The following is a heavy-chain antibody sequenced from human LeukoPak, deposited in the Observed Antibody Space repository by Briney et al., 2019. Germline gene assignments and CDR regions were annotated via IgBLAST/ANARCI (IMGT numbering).Heavy chain of an antibody. V-gene: IGHV3-53*01. J-gene: IGHJ4*02. CDR3: ARTYDSSGYYPFYFDY. Sequence: GGSLRLSCAASGFTVSSNYMSWVRQAPGKGLEWVSVIYSGGSTYYADSVKGRFTISRDNSKNTLYLRMNSLRAEDTAVYYCARTYDSSGYYPFYFDYWGQGTLVTVSS. CDR2: IYSGGST. CDR1: GFTVSSNY. D-gene: IGHD3-22*01.